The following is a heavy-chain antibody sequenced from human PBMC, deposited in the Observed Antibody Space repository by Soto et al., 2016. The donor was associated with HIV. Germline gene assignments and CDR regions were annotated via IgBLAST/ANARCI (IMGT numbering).Heavy chain of an antibody. CDR2: ISAYNGNT. CDR3: ARAPGGYSPPAYYYYYMDV. J-gene: IGHJ6*03. CDR1: GYAFTSYG. D-gene: IGHD5-18*01. V-gene: IGHV1-18*01. Sequence: QVQLVQSGAEVKKPGASVKVSCKASGYAFTSYGISWVRQAPGQGLEWMGWISAYNGNTNYAQKLQGRVTMTTDTSTSTAYMELRSLRSDDTAVYYCARAPGGYSPPAYYYYYMDVWGKGTTVTVSS.